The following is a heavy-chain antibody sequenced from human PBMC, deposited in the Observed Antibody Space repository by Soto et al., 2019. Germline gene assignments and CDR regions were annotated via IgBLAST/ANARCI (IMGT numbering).Heavy chain of an antibody. CDR2: IFSSGTT. CDR3: ARVPSPFDYYYAMDV. D-gene: IGHD3-16*01. CDR1: GDSISSGNKY. J-gene: IGHJ6*02. V-gene: IGHV4-30-4*01. Sequence: SETLSLTCTVSGDSISSGNKYWSWIRQPPGKGLEWIGYIFSSGTTYYNPSLKSRLTMSLDTSQNQFSLELNSVTDADTAVYYWARVPSPFDYYYAMDVWGQGPTV.